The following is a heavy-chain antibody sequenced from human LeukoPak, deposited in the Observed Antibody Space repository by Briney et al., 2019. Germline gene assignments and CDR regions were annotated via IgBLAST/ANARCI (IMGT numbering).Heavy chain of an antibody. J-gene: IGHJ4*02. V-gene: IGHV4-34*01. Sequence: SETLSLTCAVYGGSFSGYYWSWIRQPPGKGLEWIGEINHSGSTNYNPSLKSRVTISVDTSKNQFSLKLSSVTAADTAVYYCARRLPYYYDSSGSANSDYWGQGTLVTVSS. D-gene: IGHD3-22*01. CDR1: GGSFSGYY. CDR3: ARRLPYYYDSSGSANSDY. CDR2: INHSGST.